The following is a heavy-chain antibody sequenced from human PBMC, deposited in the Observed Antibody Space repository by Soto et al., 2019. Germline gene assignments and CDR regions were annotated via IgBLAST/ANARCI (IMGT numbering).Heavy chain of an antibody. Sequence: PGGSLRLSCAASGFTFSSYDMHWVRQATGKGLEWVSAIGTAGDTYYPGSVKGRFTISRENAKNSLYLQMNSLRAGDTAVYYCARGPRTLSAVAGTGYYYYGMDVWGQGTTVTVSS. J-gene: IGHJ6*02. CDR3: ARGPRTLSAVAGTGYYYYGMDV. CDR1: GFTFSSYD. CDR2: IGTAGDT. V-gene: IGHV3-13*01. D-gene: IGHD6-19*01.